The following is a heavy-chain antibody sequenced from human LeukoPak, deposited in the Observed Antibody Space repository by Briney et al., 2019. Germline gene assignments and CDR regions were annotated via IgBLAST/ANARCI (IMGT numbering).Heavy chain of an antibody. Sequence: PSGTLSLTCTVSGGSISSYYWSWIRQPPGKGLEWIGYIYYTGSTNYNPSLKSRVTISVDTSKNQVSLRLSSVTAADTAVYYCARGPCSSTSCYSAYWGQGTLVTVSS. D-gene: IGHD2-2*01. CDR1: GGSISSYY. CDR2: IYYTGST. V-gene: IGHV4-59*12. J-gene: IGHJ4*02. CDR3: ARGPCSSTSCYSAY.